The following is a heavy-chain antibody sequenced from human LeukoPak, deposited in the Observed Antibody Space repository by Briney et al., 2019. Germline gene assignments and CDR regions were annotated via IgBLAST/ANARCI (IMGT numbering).Heavy chain of an antibody. Sequence: GGSLRLSCAASGFTFDDYAMHWVRQAPGKGLEWVSGISWNSGSIGYADSVKGRFTISRDNAKNTVYLQMNSLRAEDTAVYYCAKRHGLIDTRHFDYWGQGTLVTVSS. CDR2: ISWNSGSI. CDR1: GFTFDDYA. D-gene: IGHD2/OR15-2a*01. J-gene: IGHJ4*02. CDR3: AKRHGLIDTRHFDY. V-gene: IGHV3-9*01.